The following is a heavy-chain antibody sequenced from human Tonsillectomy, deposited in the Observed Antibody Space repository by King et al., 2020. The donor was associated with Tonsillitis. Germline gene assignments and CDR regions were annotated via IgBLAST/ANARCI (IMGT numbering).Heavy chain of an antibody. CDR2: ISGDGGST. D-gene: IGHD3-3*01. CDR3: AKATEVEWPHPYYYYMDV. J-gene: IGHJ6*03. Sequence: VQLVESGGGVVQPGGSLRLSCAASGFTFDDYAMHWVRQAPGKGLEWVSLISGDGGSTYYADSVKGRFTISRDNSKNSLYLQMNSLRTEDTALYYCAKATEVEWPHPYYYYMDVWGKGTTVTVSS. V-gene: IGHV3-43*02. CDR1: GFTFDDYA.